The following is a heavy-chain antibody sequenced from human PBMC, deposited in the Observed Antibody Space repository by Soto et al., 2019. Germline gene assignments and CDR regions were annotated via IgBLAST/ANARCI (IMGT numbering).Heavy chain of an antibody. CDR1: GGTFSSYA. V-gene: IGHV1-69*13. J-gene: IGHJ6*02. CDR3: ATLDQYSYGSDHPGYYYYGMDV. D-gene: IGHD5-18*01. CDR2: IIPIFGTA. Sequence: VASVKVSCKASGGTFSSYAISWVRQAPGQGLEWMRGIIPIFGTANYAQKFQGRVTITADESTSTAYTELSSLRSEDTAVYYCATLDQYSYGSDHPGYYYYGMDVWGQGTTVTVS.